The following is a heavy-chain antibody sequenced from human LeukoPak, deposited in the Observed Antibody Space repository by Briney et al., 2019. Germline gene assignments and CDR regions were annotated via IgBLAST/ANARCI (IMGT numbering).Heavy chain of an antibody. Sequence: ASVKVSCKASGYTFTSYGISWVRQAPGQGLEWMGWISAYNGNTNYAQKLQGRVTMTTDTSTSTAYMELRSLRSDDTAVYYCARDGGSQWELQGDAFDIWGQGTMVTVSS. CDR2: ISAYNGNT. CDR1: GYTFTSYG. CDR3: ARDGGSQWELQGDAFDI. J-gene: IGHJ3*02. D-gene: IGHD1-26*01. V-gene: IGHV1-18*01.